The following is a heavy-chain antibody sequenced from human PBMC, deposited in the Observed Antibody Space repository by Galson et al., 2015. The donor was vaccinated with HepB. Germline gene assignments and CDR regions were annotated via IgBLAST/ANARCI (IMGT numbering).Heavy chain of an antibody. Sequence: SCAASGFTFSTYALSWVRQTPGKGLEWVATFSGPLATTYHADSVKRRFTIPRDNPKNTLSLQMDGLRAEDTAIYYCAKATRGTCSGADCYYFDSWGQGTLVTVSS. CDR1: GFTFSTYA. D-gene: IGHD2-21*02. CDR3: AKATRGTCSGADCYYFDS. J-gene: IGHJ4*02. CDR2: FSGPLATT. V-gene: IGHV3-23*01.